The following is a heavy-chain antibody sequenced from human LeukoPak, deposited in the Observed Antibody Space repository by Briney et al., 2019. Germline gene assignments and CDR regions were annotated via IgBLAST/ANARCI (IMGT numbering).Heavy chain of an antibody. J-gene: IGHJ4*02. CDR2: IYYSGST. CDR3: PRNYYDILTGYSPFDY. CDR1: GGSISSGGYY. Sequence: SETLSLTCTVSGGSISSGGYYWSWIRQHPGKGLEWIGYIYYSGSTYYNPSLKSRVTISVDTSKNQFSLKLSSVTAADTAVYYCPRNYYDILTGYSPFDYWGQGTLVTVSS. V-gene: IGHV4-31*03. D-gene: IGHD3-9*01.